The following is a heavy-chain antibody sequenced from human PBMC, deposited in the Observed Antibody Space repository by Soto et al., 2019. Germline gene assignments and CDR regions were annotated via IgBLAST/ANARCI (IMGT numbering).Heavy chain of an antibody. Sequence: EVQLLESGGGLVQPGGSLRLSCAASGFTFSSYAMSWVRQAPGKGLEWVSTISGSGGSTYYADSVKGRFTISRDNSKNTLYLQMNTLRAEDTALYYCAKDSTGWYGEDYWGQGTLVTVSS. CDR1: GFTFSSYA. D-gene: IGHD6-19*01. CDR2: ISGSGGST. CDR3: AKDSTGWYGEDY. J-gene: IGHJ4*02. V-gene: IGHV3-23*01.